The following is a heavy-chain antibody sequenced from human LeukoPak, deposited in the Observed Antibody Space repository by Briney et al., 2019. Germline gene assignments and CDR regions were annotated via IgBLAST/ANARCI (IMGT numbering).Heavy chain of an antibody. CDR3: VRDQEPEVPTSDNSPSA. CDR1: GFTFNFYS. CDR2: ISSSGNYI. Sequence: GGSLKLSCAASGFTFNFYSMHWVRQAPGKGLEWVSCISSSGNYIYYADSVKGRFIISRDNDENSLHLQMNILRVEDTAVYYCVRDQEPEVPTSDNSPSAWGQGTLVTVSS. V-gene: IGHV3-21*01. J-gene: IGHJ5*02. D-gene: IGHD1-1*01.